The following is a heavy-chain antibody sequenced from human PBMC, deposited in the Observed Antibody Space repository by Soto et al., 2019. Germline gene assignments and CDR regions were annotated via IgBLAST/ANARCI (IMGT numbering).Heavy chain of an antibody. J-gene: IGHJ3*02. CDR1: GYTFTFRY. D-gene: IGHD1-1*01. V-gene: IGHV1-45*02. CDR3: ARSPFAGSDAFDI. Sequence: GASVKVSCKASGYTFTFRYLHWVRQAPGQALEWMGWITPFKSDTNYAQKFQDRVTITRDRSVSTAYMELSNLRSDDTAMYYCARSPFAGSDAFDIWGPGTMVTV. CDR2: ITPFKSDT.